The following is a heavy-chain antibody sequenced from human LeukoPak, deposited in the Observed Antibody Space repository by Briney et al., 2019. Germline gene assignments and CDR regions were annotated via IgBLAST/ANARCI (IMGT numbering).Heavy chain of an antibody. J-gene: IGHJ4*02. D-gene: IGHD5-18*01. CDR2: IYYSGST. Sequence: PSETLSLTCTVSGGSISSSSYYWGWIRQPPGKGLEWIGSIYYSGSTYYNPSLKSRVTISVDTSKNQFSLKLSSVTAADTAVYYCARVLYSYGFGGIFFDFWGLGTLVTVSS. CDR1: GGSISSSSYY. CDR3: ARVLYSYGFGGIFFDF. V-gene: IGHV4-39*07.